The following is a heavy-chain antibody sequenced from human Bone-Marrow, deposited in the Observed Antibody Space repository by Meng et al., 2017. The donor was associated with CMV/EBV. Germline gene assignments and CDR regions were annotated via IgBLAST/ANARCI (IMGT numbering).Heavy chain of an antibody. J-gene: IGHJ5*02. CDR2: MSYNGIS. D-gene: IGHD3-22*01. V-gene: IGHV4-59*01. CDR1: GDSISAYY. CDR3: ARYYCIGSSCYRTNWFDT. Sequence: GSLRLSCTVSGDSISAYYWSWIRQPPGKGLEWIGYMSYNGISNYNPSLKSRVSISLDMSKNEFSLRLTSATTADTAGYYCARYYCIGSSCYRTNWFDTWGQGTLVTVSS.